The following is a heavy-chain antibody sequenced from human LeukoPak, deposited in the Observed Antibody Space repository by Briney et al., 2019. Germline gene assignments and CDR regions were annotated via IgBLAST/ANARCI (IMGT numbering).Heavy chain of an antibody. CDR1: GFTFSNYW. V-gene: IGHV3-74*01. J-gene: IGHJ6*02. CDR3: VRDSRYCPDV. Sequence: GGSLRLSCAASGFTFSNYWTHWVRHAPGKGLVWVSRISPDGSSTTYVDSVKGRFTISRDNAKNTLYLQMNSLRAEDTAVYYCVRDSRYCPDVWGQGTTVTVSS. D-gene: IGHD2-8*02. CDR2: ISPDGSST.